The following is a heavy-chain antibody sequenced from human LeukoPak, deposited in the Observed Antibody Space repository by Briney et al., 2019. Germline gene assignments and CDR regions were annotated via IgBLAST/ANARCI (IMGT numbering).Heavy chain of an antibody. CDR1: GFTFSSYE. V-gene: IGHV3-48*03. J-gene: IGHJ4*02. D-gene: IGHD1-1*01. CDR3: ARCTTGRTFCSLREINRSREIDY. CDR2: ISCSGSTI. Sequence: GGSLRLSCAASGFTFSSYEMNWVRQAPGKGLEWVSYISCSGSTIYYADSVKGRSTISRDNAKNLLYLQMNGLRGDDAAVYYCARCTTGRTFCSLREINRSREIDYWGQGTLVTVSS.